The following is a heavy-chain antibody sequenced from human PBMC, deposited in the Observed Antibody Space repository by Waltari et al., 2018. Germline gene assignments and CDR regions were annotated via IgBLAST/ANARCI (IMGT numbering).Heavy chain of an antibody. Sequence: QVQLQQWGAGLLKPSETLSLTCAVYGGSFSGYYWSWIRQPPGKGLEWIGEINHSGSTNYNPSLKSRVTRSVDTSKNQFSLKLSSVTAADTAVYYCAASSSNPAFYYYYGMDVWGQGTTVTVSS. D-gene: IGHD4-4*01. J-gene: IGHJ6*02. CDR2: INHSGST. V-gene: IGHV4-34*01. CDR3: AASSSNPAFYYYYGMDV. CDR1: GGSFSGYY.